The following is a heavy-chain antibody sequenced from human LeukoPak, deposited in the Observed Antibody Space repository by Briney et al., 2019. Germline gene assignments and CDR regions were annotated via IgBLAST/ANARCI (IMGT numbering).Heavy chain of an antibody. CDR1: GYTFTSHG. J-gene: IGHJ4*02. Sequence: ASVKVSCKTSGYTFTSHGIRWLRQAPGQGLEWMGWIRPSSGDTKYAEKVQGRHSMTTDTYTTTAYMELRSLRSDDTAVYYCARDWPTVIADYWGQGTLVTVSS. V-gene: IGHV1-18*01. CDR3: ARDWPTVIADY. D-gene: IGHD4-11*01. CDR2: IRPSSGDT.